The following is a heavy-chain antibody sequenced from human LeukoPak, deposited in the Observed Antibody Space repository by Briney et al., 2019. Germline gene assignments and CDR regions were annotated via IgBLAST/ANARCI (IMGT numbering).Heavy chain of an antibody. Sequence: PGRSLRLSCAASGGFTFHTYSMHWVRQAPGKGLEWVAVISFDGSDKYYTDSVNGRFTVSRDNSKGTLYLQMTSLRVDDTAVYYCARDSLGYCKSSSCYAIYGMDAWGQGTTVTVSS. D-gene: IGHD2-2*01. CDR1: GGFTFHTYS. V-gene: IGHV3-30*04. J-gene: IGHJ6*02. CDR3: ARDSLGYCKSSSCYAIYGMDA. CDR2: ISFDGSDK.